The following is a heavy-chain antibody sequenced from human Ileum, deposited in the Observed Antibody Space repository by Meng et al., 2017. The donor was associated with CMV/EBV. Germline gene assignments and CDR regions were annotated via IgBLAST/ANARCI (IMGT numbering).Heavy chain of an antibody. CDR3: ARTPGIAAGGIFYYGLDV. CDR1: GFTFGNYW. V-gene: IGHV3-7*03. Sequence: GGSLRLSCAAPGFTFGNYWMTWVRQAPGKGREWVTNIKQDGGERNYVDSVKGRFTISRDNAKNSLYLQMNSLRAEDTAIYYCARTPGIAAGGIFYYGLDVWGQGTTVTVSS. D-gene: IGHD6-13*01. J-gene: IGHJ6*02. CDR2: IKQDGGER.